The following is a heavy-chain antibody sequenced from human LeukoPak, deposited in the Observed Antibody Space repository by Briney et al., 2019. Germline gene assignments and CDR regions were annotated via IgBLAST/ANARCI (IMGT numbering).Heavy chain of an antibody. CDR2: ISSSSSTI. D-gene: IGHD5-24*01. V-gene: IGHV3-48*04. J-gene: IGHJ4*02. CDR3: ARDAPMDTVIQLFDY. CDR1: GFTFSRYS. Sequence: GGSLRLSCAASGFTFSRYSMNWVRQAPGKGLEWVSYISSSSSTIYYADSVKGRFTISRDNAKNSLYLQMNSLRAEDTAVYYCARDAPMDTVIQLFDYWGQGTLVTVSS.